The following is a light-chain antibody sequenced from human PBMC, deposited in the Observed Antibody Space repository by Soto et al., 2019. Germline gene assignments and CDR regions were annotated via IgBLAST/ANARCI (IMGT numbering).Light chain of an antibody. V-gene: IGKV3-11*01. Sequence: EIVLTQSPVTLSLSPGERATLSCRASQSISKYLAWYQQKPGQAPRLLIYDASNRAAGIPARFSGSGSGTDFTVTISGLEPEDFAVYYCQQRSNWRGTFGGGTKVQIK. CDR1: QSISKY. CDR3: QQRSNWRGT. J-gene: IGKJ4*01. CDR2: DAS.